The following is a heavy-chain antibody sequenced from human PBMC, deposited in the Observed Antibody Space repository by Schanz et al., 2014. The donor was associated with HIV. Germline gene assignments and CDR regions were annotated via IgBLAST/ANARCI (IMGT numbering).Heavy chain of an antibody. Sequence: EVQLVESGGGLVQPGGSLRLSCAASGVSFSSLWMNWVRQAPGKGLEWVSRIQSDGPTTTYADSVKGRFTISRDNAKSTLYLQMNSLRVDDTAVYYCAKDDYGGNRAVGIFDYWGQGTLVTVSS. CDR1: GVSFSSLW. CDR3: AKDDYGGNRAVGIFDY. CDR2: IQSDGPTT. V-gene: IGHV3-74*01. J-gene: IGHJ4*02. D-gene: IGHD4-17*01.